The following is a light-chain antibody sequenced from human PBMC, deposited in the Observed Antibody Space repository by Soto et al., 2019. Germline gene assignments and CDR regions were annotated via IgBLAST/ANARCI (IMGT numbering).Light chain of an antibody. CDR1: QNVGSN. V-gene: IGKV3-15*01. CDR2: GAS. Sequence: EIVLTQSPGTLSLSPGERATLSCRASQNVGSNLAWYQQKPGQAPRLLIYGASTRATGIPARFSGSGSGTEFTLTISSLQSEDFAVYYCQQYNNWPRTFGQGTKVDIK. CDR3: QQYNNWPRT. J-gene: IGKJ1*01.